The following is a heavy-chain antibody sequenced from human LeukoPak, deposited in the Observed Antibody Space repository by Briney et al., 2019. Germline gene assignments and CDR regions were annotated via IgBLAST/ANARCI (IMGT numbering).Heavy chain of an antibody. CDR3: AKDRYGDFYYYYGMDV. V-gene: IGHV3-30*18. CDR1: GFTFGSYG. D-gene: IGHD4-17*01. J-gene: IGHJ6*02. CDR2: ISYDGSNK. Sequence: GGSLRLSCAASGFTFGSYGMHWVRQAPGKGLEWVAVISYDGSNKYYADSVKGRFTISRDNSKNTLYLQMNSLRAEDTAVYYCAKDRYGDFYYYYGMDVWGQGTTVTVSS.